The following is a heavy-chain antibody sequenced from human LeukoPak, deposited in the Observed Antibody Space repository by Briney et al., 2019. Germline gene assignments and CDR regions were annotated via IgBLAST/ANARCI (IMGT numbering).Heavy chain of an antibody. J-gene: IGHJ6*03. CDR2: VIPIFGIA. D-gene: IGHD3-22*01. CDR1: RGPFSSYA. CDR3: ARGTYDSSGYYYPKGDYYYYMDV. Sequence: GSSVKVSCEPSRGPFSSYAVSWVPQAPGQGREWMGGVIPIFGIANYAQKFQGRVTITTDESTSTAYRELSSLRSEDTAVYYCARGTYDSSGYYYPKGDYYYYMDVWGKGTTVTVSS. V-gene: IGHV1-69*05.